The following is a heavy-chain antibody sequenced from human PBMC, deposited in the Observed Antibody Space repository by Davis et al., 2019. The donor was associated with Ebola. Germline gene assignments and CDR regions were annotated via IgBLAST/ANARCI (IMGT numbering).Heavy chain of an antibody. CDR2: ISSSGSTI. CDR1: GFTFSSYE. V-gene: IGHV3-48*03. D-gene: IGHD1-26*01. Sequence: GESLKISCAASGFTFSSYEMNWVRQAPGEGLEWVSYISSSGSTIYYADSVKGRFTISRDNAKNSLYLQMNSLRAEDTAVYYCARLDDGIVGVFNWFDPWGQGTLVTVSS. CDR3: ARLDDGIVGVFNWFDP. J-gene: IGHJ5*02.